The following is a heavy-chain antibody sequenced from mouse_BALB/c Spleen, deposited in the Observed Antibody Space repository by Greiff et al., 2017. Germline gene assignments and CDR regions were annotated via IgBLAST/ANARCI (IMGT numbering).Heavy chain of an antibody. CDR2: INPYNDGT. CDR1: GYTFTSYV. Sequence: EVQLQQSGPELVKPGASVKMSCKASGYTFTSYVMHWVKQKPGQGLEWIGYINPYNDGTKYNEKFKGKATLTSDKSSSTAYMELSSLTSEDSAVYYCARTTTVVEDAMDYWGQGTSVTVSS. CDR3: ARTTTVVEDAMDY. D-gene: IGHD1-1*01. J-gene: IGHJ4*01. V-gene: IGHV1-14*01.